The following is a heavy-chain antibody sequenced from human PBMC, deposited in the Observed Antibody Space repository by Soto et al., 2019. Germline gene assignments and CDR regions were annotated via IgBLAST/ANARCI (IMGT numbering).Heavy chain of an antibody. J-gene: IGHJ3*02. Sequence: SETLSLTCTFPGGSISIYYWSWIRQPAGKGLGWTGRIYTSGSTNYNPSLKSRVTMSVDTSKNQFSLKLSSVTAADTAVYYCARDWVHYYGSGTLGWGAFDIWGQGTMVTVSS. V-gene: IGHV4-4*07. CDR2: IYTSGST. D-gene: IGHD3-10*01. CDR1: GGSISIYY. CDR3: ARDWVHYYGSGTLGWGAFDI.